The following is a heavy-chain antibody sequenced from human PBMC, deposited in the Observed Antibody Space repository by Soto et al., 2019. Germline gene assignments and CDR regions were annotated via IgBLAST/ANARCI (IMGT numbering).Heavy chain of an antibody. CDR2: ITDSGYTA. CDR3: AKNGQWLATPPEA. V-gene: IGHV3-23*01. D-gene: IGHD6-19*01. CDR1: GFSFGTFV. Sequence: QPGGALRVSCAASGFSFGTFVMTWFRQAPGGGLEWVASITDSGYTASYAETVEGRFTVSRDNSKNKLHLQMNDLRAEDTATYYCAKNGQWLATPPEAWGQGTLVPVSS. J-gene: IGHJ4*02.